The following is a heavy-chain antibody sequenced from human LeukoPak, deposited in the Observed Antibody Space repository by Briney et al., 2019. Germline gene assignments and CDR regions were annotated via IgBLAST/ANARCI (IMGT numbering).Heavy chain of an antibody. V-gene: IGHV3-30*03. CDR1: GFTFSNYG. CDR3: AIDRPTTASGTFDY. D-gene: IGHD1-14*01. J-gene: IGHJ4*02. Sequence: PGRSLRLSCAASGFTFSNYGMHCVRQAPGKGLEWVAGISEDGINKYYADSVEGRFTISRDNSNNTLFLQMNSLRAEDTAVYYCAIDRPTTASGTFDYWGQGALVTVSS. CDR2: ISEDGINK.